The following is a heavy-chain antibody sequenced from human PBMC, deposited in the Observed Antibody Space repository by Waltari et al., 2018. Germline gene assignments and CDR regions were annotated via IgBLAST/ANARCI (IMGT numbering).Heavy chain of an antibody. CDR1: GYTFTTYP. D-gene: IGHD6-19*01. CDR3: AKDGGWYYLEN. V-gene: IGHV1-3*01. CDR2: INAGNGNT. J-gene: IGHJ4*02. Sequence: QVQLAQSGAEVKKPGASVKVSCKASGYTFTTYPIHWVRQAPGQGLEWMGWINAGNGNTKYSYKFQGRLTLSRDTSASTVYMELSGLTSEDTALYYCAKDGGWYYLENWGQGTLVTVSS.